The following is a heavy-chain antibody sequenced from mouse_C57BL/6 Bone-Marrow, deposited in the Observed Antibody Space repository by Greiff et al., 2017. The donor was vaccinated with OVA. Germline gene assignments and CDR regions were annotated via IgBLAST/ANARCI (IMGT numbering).Heavy chain of an antibody. J-gene: IGHJ4*01. CDR2: IDPSDSYT. V-gene: IGHV1-69*01. CDR3: ATDGSESLYAMDY. Sequence: VQLQQPGAELVMPGASVKLSCKASGYTFTSYWIHWVKQRPGQGLEWIGEIDPSDSYTNSNQKFKGKSTLTVDKSSSTAYMQLSSLTSEDSAVYYCATDGSESLYAMDYWGQGTSVTVSS. D-gene: IGHD1-1*01. CDR1: GYTFTSYW.